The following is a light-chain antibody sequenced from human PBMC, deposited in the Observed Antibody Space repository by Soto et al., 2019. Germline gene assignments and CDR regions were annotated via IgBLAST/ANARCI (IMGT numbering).Light chain of an antibody. CDR3: QHYGTSLYT. V-gene: IGKV3-20*01. CDR1: QNVRTF. CDR2: GAS. J-gene: IGKJ2*01. Sequence: EVVLTQSPATLSLSPGERATLSCRASQNVRTFLDWYQQKPGQAPRLLIYGASNRATGIPDRFSGSGSGTDFTLTISRLEPEDFAVYYCQHYGTSLYTFGQGTKLEIK.